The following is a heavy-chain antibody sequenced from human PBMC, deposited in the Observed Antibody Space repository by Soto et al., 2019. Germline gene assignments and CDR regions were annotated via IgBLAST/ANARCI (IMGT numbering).Heavy chain of an antibody. J-gene: IGHJ5*02. CDR3: VKGASSLPQGNRFDP. Sequence: EVQLLESGGGLVQPGGSLTLSCTASGVNFRNFAMTWVRQAPGKGLEWVSAITGGGITTYFADFVEGRFTITRDNSKNRLYWEMNRLSGEDAAVYYGVKGASSLPQGNRFDPWGQAALFTVSS. CDR1: GVNFRNFA. CDR2: ITGGGITT. V-gene: IGHV3-23*01. D-gene: IGHD1-26*01.